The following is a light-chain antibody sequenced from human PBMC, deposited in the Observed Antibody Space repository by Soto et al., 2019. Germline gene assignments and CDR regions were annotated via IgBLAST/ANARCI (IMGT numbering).Light chain of an antibody. CDR3: QKYGSSPLT. V-gene: IGKV3-20*01. CDR2: GAS. CDR1: QSVGSNY. Sequence: EIVLTQSPGTLSFSPVERSTLSCMASQSVGSNYLAWYQQKPGQAPRILIFGASGRATGIPDRFSGSGSGTDFTLTISRLEPEDFAVYYCQKYGSSPLTFGGGNKGDIK. J-gene: IGKJ4*01.